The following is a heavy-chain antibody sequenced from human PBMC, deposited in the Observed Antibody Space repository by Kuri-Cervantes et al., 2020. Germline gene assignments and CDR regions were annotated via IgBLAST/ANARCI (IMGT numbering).Heavy chain of an antibody. CDR2: ISYDGRNT. V-gene: IGHV3-30*04. CDR1: GFTFSSYA. CDR3: AKDGQLGPLYCSGGACYRYYFDY. J-gene: IGHJ4*02. Sequence: GESLKISCAASGFTFSSYAMHWVRQAPGKGLEWVAAISYDGRNTYHAGSVKGRFTISRDNPKNTLYLQMSSLRAEDTAVYYCAKDGQLGPLYCSGGACYRYYFDYWGQGALVTVSS. D-gene: IGHD2-15*01.